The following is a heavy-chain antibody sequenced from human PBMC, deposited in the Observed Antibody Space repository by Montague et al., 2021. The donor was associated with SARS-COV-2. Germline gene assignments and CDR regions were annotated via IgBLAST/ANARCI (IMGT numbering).Heavy chain of an antibody. CDR2: IYWGDEK. V-gene: IGHV2-5*02. D-gene: IGHD4-17*01. J-gene: IGHJ4*02. Sequence: PALVKPTQTLTLTCTFSGFSITTSTMGVGWIRQPPGKALEWLALIYWGDEKRFSPSLKSRLTITKDTFKNQVVLTMTNMDPIDTATYYCARSYGDDRDSYFDYWGQGTLVTVSS. CDR3: ARSYGDDRDSYFDY. CDR1: GFSITTSTMG.